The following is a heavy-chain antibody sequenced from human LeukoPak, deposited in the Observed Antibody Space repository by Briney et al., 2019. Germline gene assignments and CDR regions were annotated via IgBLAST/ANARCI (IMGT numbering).Heavy chain of an antibody. V-gene: IGHV3-33*06. CDR1: GFTFSSYG. J-gene: IGHJ4*02. CDR3: AKDYRGSFTD. D-gene: IGHD1-26*01. Sequence: PGRSLRLSCAASGFTFSSYGMHWVRQAPGKGLEWVAVIWYDGSNKYYADSVKGRFTISRDNSKNTLYLQMNSLRAEDTAVYFCAKDYRGSFTDWGQGTLVTVSS. CDR2: IWYDGSNK.